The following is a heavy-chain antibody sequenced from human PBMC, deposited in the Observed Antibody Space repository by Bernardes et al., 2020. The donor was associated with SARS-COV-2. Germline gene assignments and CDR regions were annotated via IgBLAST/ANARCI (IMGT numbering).Heavy chain of an antibody. CDR2: IYYSGST. J-gene: IGHJ6*03. D-gene: IGHD3-3*01. Sequence: SETLSLTCTVSGGSISSSSYYWGWIRQPPGKGLEWIGSIYYSGSTYYNPSLKSRVTISVDTSKNQFSLKLSSVTATDTAVYYCARARITICGVVAAYPYYYLDVWGKGTTVTFSS. CDR1: GGSISSSSYY. CDR3: ARARITICGVVAAYPYYYLDV. V-gene: IGHV4-39*07.